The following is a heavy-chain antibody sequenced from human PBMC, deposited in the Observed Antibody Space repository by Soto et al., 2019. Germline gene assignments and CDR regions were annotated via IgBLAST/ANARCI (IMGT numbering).Heavy chain of an antibody. CDR1: GGSISSSSYY. V-gene: IGHV4-39*01. D-gene: IGHD3-10*01. Sequence: SETLSLTCTVSGGSISSSSYYWGWIRQPPGKGLEWIGSIYYSGSTYYNPSLKSRVTISVDTSKNQFSLKLSSVTAADTAVYYCQYYYGSGSYYKGYYYYGMDVWGQGTTVTVSS. J-gene: IGHJ6*02. CDR2: IYYSGST. CDR3: QYYYGSGSYYKGYYYYGMDV.